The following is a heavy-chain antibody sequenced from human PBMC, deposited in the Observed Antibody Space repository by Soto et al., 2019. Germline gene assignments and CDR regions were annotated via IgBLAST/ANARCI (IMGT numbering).Heavy chain of an antibody. CDR3: ARDCSGGSCYPGMDV. D-gene: IGHD2-15*01. V-gene: IGHV3-21*01. J-gene: IGHJ6*02. Sequence: EVQLVESGGGLVKPGGSLRLSCAASGFNFNSYTINWVRQAPGKRLEWLSSISSSGYIFSTDSVRSRFTISRDNARNSVYLQINSLRAEDTAVYFCARDCSGGSCYPGMDVRGQGTTVTVSS. CDR2: ISSSGYI. CDR1: GFNFNSYT.